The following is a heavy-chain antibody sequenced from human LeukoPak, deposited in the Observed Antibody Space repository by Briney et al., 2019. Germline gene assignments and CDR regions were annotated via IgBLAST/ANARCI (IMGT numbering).Heavy chain of an antibody. CDR2: IRYDESNK. D-gene: IGHD4-23*01. CDR3: AKSYGANYFDD. V-gene: IGHV3-30*02. CDR1: GFTFSNYG. Sequence: GGSLKLSCAASGFTFSNYGMHWVRQAPGKGLEWVTFIRYDESNKYYADSVKGRFSISRDNSRNTMYLQMNSLRAEDTAVYYCAKSYGANYFDDWGQGTLVIVPS. J-gene: IGHJ4*02.